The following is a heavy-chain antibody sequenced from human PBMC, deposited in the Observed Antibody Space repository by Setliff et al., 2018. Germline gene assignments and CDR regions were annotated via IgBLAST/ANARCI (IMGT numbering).Heavy chain of an antibody. CDR2: IHTTEST. CDR1: GDTIYNYF. J-gene: IGHJ4*02. CDR3: ARGLNIVSWTFTY. Sequence: SETLSLTCTVTGDTIYNYFWSWIRQSPGTGLEWIGYIHTTESTNYNPSLKSRVTISIDTSKSQFSLNLNSVTAADAAMYYCARGLNIVSWTFTYWGQGTLVTVSS. D-gene: IGHD2-15*01. V-gene: IGHV4-4*08.